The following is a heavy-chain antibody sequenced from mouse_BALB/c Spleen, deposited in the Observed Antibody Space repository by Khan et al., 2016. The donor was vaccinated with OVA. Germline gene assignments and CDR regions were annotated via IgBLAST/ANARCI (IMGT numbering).Heavy chain of an antibody. CDR1: GFTFSSFG. J-gene: IGHJ2*01. CDR2: ISSGSSTI. D-gene: IGHD1-1*01. Sequence: EVELVESGGGLVQPGGSRKLSCAASGFTFSSFGMHWVRQAPEKGLEWVAYISSGSSTIYYADTVKGRFTISRDNPKNTLFLQMTSLRSEDTAMYYCVRGNYYCSSYVGYWGQGTTLTVSS. CDR3: VRGNYYCSSYVGY. V-gene: IGHV5-17*02.